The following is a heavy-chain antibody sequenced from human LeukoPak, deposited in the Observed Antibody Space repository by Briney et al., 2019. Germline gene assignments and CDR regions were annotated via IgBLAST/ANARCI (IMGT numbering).Heavy chain of an antibody. CDR3: ATIPINSLEPNNWFDP. CDR1: GYTLTELS. Sequence: ASVKVSCKVSGYTLTELSMHWVRQAPGKGLEWMGGFDPEDGETIYAQKFQGRVTMTEDTSTDTAYMELSSLRSEDTAVYYCATIPINSLEPNNWFDPWGQGTLVTVSS. V-gene: IGHV1-24*01. D-gene: IGHD3-3*01. J-gene: IGHJ5*02. CDR2: FDPEDGET.